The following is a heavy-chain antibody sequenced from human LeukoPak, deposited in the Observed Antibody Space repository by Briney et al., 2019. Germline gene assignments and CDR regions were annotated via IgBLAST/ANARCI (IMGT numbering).Heavy chain of an antibody. CDR3: ARGGYCSSTSCFTPDY. J-gene: IGHJ4*02. CDR1: GFTFSSYW. V-gene: IGHV3-7*01. D-gene: IGHD2-2*01. CDR2: IKEDESEK. Sequence: GGSLRLSCAASGFTFSSYWMTWVRQAPGKGLEWVANIKEDESEKYYVDSVKGRFTISRDNAKNSLSLQMNSLRAEDTAVYYCARGGYCSSTSCFTPDYWGQGTLVTVSS.